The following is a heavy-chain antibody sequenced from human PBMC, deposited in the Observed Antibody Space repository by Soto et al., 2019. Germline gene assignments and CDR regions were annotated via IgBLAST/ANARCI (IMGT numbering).Heavy chain of an antibody. CDR2: INPNSGGT. Sequence: ASVKVSCKASGYTFTGYYMHWVRRAPGQGLEWMGWINPNSGGTNYAQKFQGRVTMTRDTSISTAYMELSRLRSDDTAVYYCARDPGMYGDYYFDYWGQGTLVTVSS. CDR1: GYTFTGYY. D-gene: IGHD4-17*01. CDR3: ARDPGMYGDYYFDY. J-gene: IGHJ4*02. V-gene: IGHV1-2*02.